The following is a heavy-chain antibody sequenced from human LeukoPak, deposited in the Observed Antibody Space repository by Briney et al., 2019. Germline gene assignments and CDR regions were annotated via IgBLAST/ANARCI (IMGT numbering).Heavy chain of an antibody. CDR2: IKNDGSST. Sequence: PGGSLRLSCAASGFTISNYWMHWVRQAPGKGLVWVARIKNDGSSTTYADSVKGRFTISRDNAKNTVYLQMNSLRAEDTAVYHCARRPESGTASAYSFYGMDVWGQGTTVTVSS. CDR1: GFTISNYW. CDR3: ARRPESGTASAYSFYGMDV. D-gene: IGHD1-7*01. V-gene: IGHV3-74*01. J-gene: IGHJ6*02.